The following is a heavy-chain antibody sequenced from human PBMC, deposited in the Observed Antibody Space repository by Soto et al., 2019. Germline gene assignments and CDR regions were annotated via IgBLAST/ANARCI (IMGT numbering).Heavy chain of an antibody. CDR3: ARGYSYAGYYFDY. J-gene: IGHJ4*02. CDR1: GGSISSGGYS. Sequence: SETLSLTCAVSGGSISSGGYSWSWIRQPPGKGLGWIGYIYHSGSTYYNPSLKSRVTISVDRSKNQFSLKLSSVTAADTAVYYCARGYSYAGYYFDYWGQGTLVTVSS. V-gene: IGHV4-30-2*01. D-gene: IGHD5-18*01. CDR2: IYHSGST.